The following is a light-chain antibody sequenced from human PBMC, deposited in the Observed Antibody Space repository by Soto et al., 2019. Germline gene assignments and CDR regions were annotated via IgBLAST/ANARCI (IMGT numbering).Light chain of an antibody. CDR1: QSVSSN. J-gene: IGKJ1*01. V-gene: IGKV3-15*01. CDR2: GAS. CDR3: QKYNNWPRK. Sequence: EIVMTQSPATLSVSPGERATLSCIASQSVSSNLASYQQKPGQAPRLLIYGASTRATGIPARFSGSGSGTEFTLTISSLQSEDFAVYYCQKYNNWPRKFGQGTKVDIK.